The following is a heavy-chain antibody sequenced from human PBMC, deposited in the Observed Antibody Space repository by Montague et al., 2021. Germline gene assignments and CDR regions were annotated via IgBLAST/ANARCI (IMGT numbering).Heavy chain of an antibody. D-gene: IGHD1-26*01. Sequence: SLRLSCAASGFTFSTYNIHWVRQAPGKGLEWVAALLYDGNNEYYADSVKGRFTFSRDKSKNTLYLQMNSLRAEDTAVYYCARGGGGYLDYWGQGTLVTVSS. J-gene: IGHJ4*03. CDR2: LLYDGNNE. CDR3: ARGGGGYLDY. V-gene: IGHV3-30-3*01. CDR1: GFTFSTYN.